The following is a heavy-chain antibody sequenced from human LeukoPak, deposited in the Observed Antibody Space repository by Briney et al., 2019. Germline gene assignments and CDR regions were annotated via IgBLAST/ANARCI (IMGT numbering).Heavy chain of an antibody. D-gene: IGHD3-10*01. CDR1: GFTFSSYW. V-gene: IGHV3-7*01. CDR3: ARIRFGESYAPKSYYYYYMDV. CDR2: IKQDGSEK. J-gene: IGHJ6*03. Sequence: GGSLRLSCAASGFTFSSYWMSWVRQAPGKGLEWVANIKQDGSEKYYVDSVKGRFTTSRDNAKNSLYLQMNSLRAEDTAVYYCARIRFGESYAPKSYYYYYMDVWGKGTTVTISS.